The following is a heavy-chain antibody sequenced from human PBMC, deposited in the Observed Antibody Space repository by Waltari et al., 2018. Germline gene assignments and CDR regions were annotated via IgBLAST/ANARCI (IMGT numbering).Heavy chain of an antibody. V-gene: IGHV1-46*01. Sequence: QVQLVQSGAEVKKPGASVKVSCKASGYTFTSYYMHWVRQAPGQGLEWMGIINPSGGSTSYEQKFQGRVTMTRDTSTNTVYMELSRLRSEDTAVYYCARGGHYYDSSGYGWGSFYYWGQGTLVTVSS. CDR1: GYTFTSYY. CDR2: INPSGGST. CDR3: ARGGHYYDSSGYGWGSFYY. D-gene: IGHD3-22*01. J-gene: IGHJ4*02.